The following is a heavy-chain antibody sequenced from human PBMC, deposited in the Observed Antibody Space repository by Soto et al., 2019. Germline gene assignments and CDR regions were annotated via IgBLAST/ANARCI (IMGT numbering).Heavy chain of an antibody. CDR3: ARALKISSAWCFAF. CDR1: GGSFSTYA. D-gene: IGHD6-19*01. Sequence: QVQLVQSGAEVRKSGSSVKVSCKSTGGSFSTYAINWVRQAPGQGLEWMGMIIPIIGTANYSKTLQGRFTITADESTGTAYMELHSLRPEDRAIYYCARALKISSAWCFAFWGQGTQVAVS. CDR2: IIPIIGTA. J-gene: IGHJ4*02. V-gene: IGHV1-69*18.